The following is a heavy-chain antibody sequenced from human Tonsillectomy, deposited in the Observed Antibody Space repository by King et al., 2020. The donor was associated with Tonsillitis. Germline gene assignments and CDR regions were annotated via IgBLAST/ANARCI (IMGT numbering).Heavy chain of an antibody. CDR1: GFTFSSFG. Sequence: QVQLVESGGDVVQPGGSLRLSCAASGFTFSSFGMHWVRQGPGKGLEWVAFIPSDGTNKYYSDSVKGRFTISRDNSKNTLYLQMNSLRAEDTAVYYCARSHKGFDPWGQGTLVTGSS. V-gene: IGHV3-30*02. CDR3: ARSHKGFDP. J-gene: IGHJ5*02. D-gene: IGHD2-21*01. CDR2: IPSDGTNK.